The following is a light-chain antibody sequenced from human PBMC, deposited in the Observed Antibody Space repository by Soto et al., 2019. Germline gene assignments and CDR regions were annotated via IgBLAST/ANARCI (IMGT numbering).Light chain of an antibody. CDR2: YDT. V-gene: IGLV3-21*04. Sequence: SYELTQPPSVSVAPGKTARITCGGNNIGSKSVYWCQQKPGQAPVLVIYYDTDRPSGIPERFSGSNSGNTATLTISRVEAGDEADYYCQVWDSSSDHPVFGGATKLTVL. J-gene: IGLJ2*01. CDR3: QVWDSSSDHPV. CDR1: NIGSKS.